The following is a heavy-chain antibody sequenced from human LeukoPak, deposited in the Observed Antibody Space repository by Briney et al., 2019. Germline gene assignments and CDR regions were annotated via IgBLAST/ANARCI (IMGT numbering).Heavy chain of an antibody. CDR1: GGSISSYY. D-gene: IGHD1-26*01. J-gene: IGHJ5*02. V-gene: IGHV4-34*01. Sequence: SETLSLTCTVSGGSISSYYWSWIRQPPGKGLEWIGEINHSGSTNYSPSLKSRVTISVDTSKNQFSLKLSSVTAADTAVYYCARGVVGANNWFDPWGQGTLVTVSS. CDR3: ARGVVGANNWFDP. CDR2: INHSGST.